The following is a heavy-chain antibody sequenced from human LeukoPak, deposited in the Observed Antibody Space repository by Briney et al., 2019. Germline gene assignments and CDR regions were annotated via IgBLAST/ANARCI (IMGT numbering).Heavy chain of an antibody. CDR2: IYTSGST. J-gene: IGHJ6*03. D-gene: IGHD3-10*01. CDR1: GGSISSYY. Sequence: KTSETLSLTCTVSGGSISSYYWSWIRQPAGKGLEWIGRIYTSGSTNYNPSLKSRVTMSVDTSKNQFSLKLSSVTAADTAVYYCAREQREHKYYYGSGSYYTNYYYMDVWGKGTTVTISS. CDR3: AREQREHKYYYGSGSYYTNYYYMDV. V-gene: IGHV4-4*07.